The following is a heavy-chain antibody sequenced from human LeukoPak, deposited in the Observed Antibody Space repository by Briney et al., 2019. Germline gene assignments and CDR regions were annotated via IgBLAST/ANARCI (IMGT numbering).Heavy chain of an antibody. J-gene: IGHJ4*02. CDR1: GGSVSSYY. CDR2: IYNIGST. V-gene: IGHV4-59*02. CDR3: ARARAIGYFDY. Sequence: PSETLSLTCAVSGGSVSSYYWSWIRQPPGKGLGWIGHIYNIGSTDYNPSLKSRVTVSVDTSKNQFSLKLSSVTAADTALYYCARARAIGYFDYWGQGTLVTVSS. D-gene: IGHD2-2*02.